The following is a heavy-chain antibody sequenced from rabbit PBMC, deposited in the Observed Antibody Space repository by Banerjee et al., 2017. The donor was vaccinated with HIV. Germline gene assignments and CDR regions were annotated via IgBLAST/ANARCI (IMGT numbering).Heavy chain of an antibody. CDR3: ARDTGAWGDFSL. CDR2: IYTSTNST. J-gene: IGHJ4*01. V-gene: IGHV1S43*01. CDR1: GIDFTSYYY. Sequence: QQLEESGGGLVKPGGTLTLTCKASGIDFTSYYYMCWVRQAPGKGLELIACIYTSTNSTWYANWVNGRFTISSSTSLNTVDLKMTSLTAADTATYFCARDTGAWGDFSLWGPGTLVTVS. D-gene: IGHD4-1*01.